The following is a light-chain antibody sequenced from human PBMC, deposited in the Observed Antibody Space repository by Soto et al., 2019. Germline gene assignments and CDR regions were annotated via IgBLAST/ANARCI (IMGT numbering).Light chain of an antibody. CDR2: EGS. V-gene: IGLV2-23*01. J-gene: IGLJ1*01. CDR3: CSYAGSGTFYV. CDR1: SSDVGSYNL. Sequence: QSVLTQPASVSGSPGQSITISCTGTSSDVGSYNLVSWYQQYPGKAPKLMIYEGSERPSGVSYRFSGSKSGNTASLTISGLQAEDEADYYCCSYAGSGTFYVFGTGTKVTVL.